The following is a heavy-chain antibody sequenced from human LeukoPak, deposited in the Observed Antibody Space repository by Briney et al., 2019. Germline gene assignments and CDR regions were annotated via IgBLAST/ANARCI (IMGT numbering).Heavy chain of an antibody. CDR1: GYTFTSYG. V-gene: IGHV1-18*01. CDR2: ISAYNGNT. J-gene: IGHJ5*02. CDR3: ARDTHYYGSGTNWFDP. D-gene: IGHD3-10*01. Sequence: ASVKVSCKASGYTFTSYGISWVRQAPGQGLEWRGWISAYNGNTNYAQKLQGRVTMTTDTSTSTAYMELRSLRSDDTAVYYCARDTHYYGSGTNWFDPWGQGTLVTVSS.